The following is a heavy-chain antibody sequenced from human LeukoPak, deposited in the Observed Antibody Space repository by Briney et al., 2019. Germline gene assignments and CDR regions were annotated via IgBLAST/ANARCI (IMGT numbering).Heavy chain of an antibody. D-gene: IGHD3-22*01. CDR2: IKEDGRQT. CDR1: GSTFNGHW. J-gene: IGHJ5*02. Sequence: GGSLRLSCVGSGSTFNGHWLTWVRQAPGRGLEWVASIKEDGRQTHYVDSVKGRFIISRDNSKKSLYLQMNSLRIEDTAVYYCARAKIVVVINEKYNWFDPWGQGTLVTVSS. CDR3: ARAKIVVVINEKYNWFDP. V-gene: IGHV3-7*01.